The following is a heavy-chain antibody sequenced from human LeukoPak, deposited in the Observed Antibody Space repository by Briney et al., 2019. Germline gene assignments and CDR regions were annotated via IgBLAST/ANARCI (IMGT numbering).Heavy chain of an antibody. V-gene: IGHV1-2*02. CDR1: GYTFSGYY. CDR2: ISPKSGDT. CDR3: ARGRDKTTSPAIDY. Sequence: ASVKVSCKASGYTFSGYYMHWVRQAPGQGHEWMGWISPKSGDTNYAQNFQGRVTMTRDTSISTAYMELSRLTSDDTAVYYCARGRDKTTSPAIDYWGQGTLVTVSS. J-gene: IGHJ4*02. D-gene: IGHD2-2*01.